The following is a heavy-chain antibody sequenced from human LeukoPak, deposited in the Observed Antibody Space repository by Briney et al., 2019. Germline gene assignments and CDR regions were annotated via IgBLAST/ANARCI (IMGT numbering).Heavy chain of an antibody. J-gene: IGHJ4*02. CDR2: INAGNGNT. CDR3: ARDVDGSGVFDY. D-gene: IGHD3-10*01. V-gene: IGHV1-3*01. CDR1: GYTFTSYA. Sequence: ASVKVSCKASGYTFTSYAMHWVRQAPGQRLEWMGWINAGNGNTKYSQKFQGRVTITRDTSASTAYMELGSLRSEDTAVYYCARDVDGSGVFDYWGQGTLVTVSS.